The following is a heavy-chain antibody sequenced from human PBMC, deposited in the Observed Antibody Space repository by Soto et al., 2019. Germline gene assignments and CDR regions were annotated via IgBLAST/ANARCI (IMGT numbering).Heavy chain of an antibody. D-gene: IGHD1-26*01. V-gene: IGHV1-46*03. CDR2: INPSGGST. CDR1: GYTFTSYY. CDR3: ARPRVGTNAFDI. Sequence: ASVKVSCKASGYTFTSYYMHCVRQAPGQGLEWMGIINPSGGSTSYAQKFQGRVTMTRDTSTSTVYMELSSLRSEDTAVYYCARPRVGTNAFDIWGQGTMVTVSS. J-gene: IGHJ3*02.